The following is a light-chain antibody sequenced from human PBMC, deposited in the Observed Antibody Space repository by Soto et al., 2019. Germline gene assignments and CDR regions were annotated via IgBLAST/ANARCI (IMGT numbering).Light chain of an antibody. J-gene: IGLJ1*01. Sequence: QSALAQPASVSGSPGQSSTISCTGTSGDVGGYYYVSWYQQLPGKAPKLMISEVSNRPSGVSNRFSGSKSGNTASLTISGLPAEDEADYYCSSYTAGGTIFGTGTKVTVL. V-gene: IGLV2-14*01. CDR1: SGDVGGYYY. CDR3: SSYTAGGTI. CDR2: EVS.